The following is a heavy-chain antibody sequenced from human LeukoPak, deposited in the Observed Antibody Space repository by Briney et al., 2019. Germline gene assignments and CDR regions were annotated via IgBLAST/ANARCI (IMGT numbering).Heavy chain of an antibody. D-gene: IGHD4-17*01. CDR1: GDTFSDHF. CDR2: LSPNTGVT. CDR3: ALATPLERNYGGKKT. V-gene: IGHV1-2*02. Sequence: ASVKVSCKASGDTFSDHFFHWVRQAPGQGLEWMGWLSPNTGVTEYAQKFQGRVTMTGDTSITTAYMELSRLISGDTAVYYCALATPLERNYGGKKTGAQGPLAPVPS. J-gene: IGHJ1*01.